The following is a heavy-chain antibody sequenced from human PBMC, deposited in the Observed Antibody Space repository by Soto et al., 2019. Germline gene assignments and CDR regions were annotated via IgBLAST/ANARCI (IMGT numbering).Heavy chain of an antibody. CDR3: ARSVEWLASFDY. V-gene: IGHV1-8*01. Sequence: QVQLVQSGAEVKKPGASVKVSCKASGYTFTSYDINWVRQATGQGLEWMGWMNTNSGNTGYAHKFQGRVTMTRNTSISTAYMELSSLRSDDTAVYYCARSVEWLASFDYWGLGTLVTVSS. CDR2: MNTNSGNT. CDR1: GYTFTSYD. J-gene: IGHJ4*02. D-gene: IGHD6-19*01.